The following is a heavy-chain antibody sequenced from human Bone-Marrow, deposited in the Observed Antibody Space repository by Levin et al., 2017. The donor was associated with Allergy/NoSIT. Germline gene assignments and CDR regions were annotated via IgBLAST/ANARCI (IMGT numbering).Heavy chain of an antibody. Sequence: GGSLRLSCAASGFTFSNCAMIWVRQAPGKGLEWVSAIGGSGATTYYADSVKGRFTISRDNSKNTLYLQMNSLRADDTAVYFCANFGRFWSSYNFDYWGQGNLVTVSS. D-gene: IGHD3-3*01. V-gene: IGHV3-23*01. CDR2: IGGSGATT. CDR1: GFTFSNCA. J-gene: IGHJ4*02. CDR3: ANFGRFWSSYNFDY.